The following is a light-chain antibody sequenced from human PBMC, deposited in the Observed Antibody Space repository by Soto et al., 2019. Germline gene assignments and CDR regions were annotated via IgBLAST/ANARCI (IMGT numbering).Light chain of an antibody. V-gene: IGKV1-39*01. J-gene: IGKJ4*01. CDR1: QSISSY. Sequence: DIQMTQSPSSLSASVGDRVTNTCRASQSISSYLNWYQQKPGKAPKLLIYAASSLQSGVPSRFSGSGSGTDFTLTISSLQPEDFATYYCQQSYSTPPLTFGGGTKVEIK. CDR2: AAS. CDR3: QQSYSTPPLT.